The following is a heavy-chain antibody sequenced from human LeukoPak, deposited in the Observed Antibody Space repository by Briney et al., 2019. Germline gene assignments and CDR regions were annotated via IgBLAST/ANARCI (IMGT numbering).Heavy chain of an antibody. J-gene: IGHJ5*02. CDR1: GFTFSTYA. CDR3: AKDYGSSSTNWFDP. CDR2: ISGGGGST. V-gene: IGHV3-23*01. Sequence: QSGGSLRLSCAASGFTFSTYAMSWVRQAPGKGLEWVSAISGGGGSTYYADSVKGRITISRDNSKNTLYLQMNSLRAEDTAIYYCAKDYGSSSTNWFDPWGQGTLVTVSS. D-gene: IGHD6-6*01.